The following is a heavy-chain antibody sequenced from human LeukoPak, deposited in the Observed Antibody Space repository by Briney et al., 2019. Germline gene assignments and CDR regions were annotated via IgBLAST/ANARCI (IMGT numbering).Heavy chain of an antibody. CDR2: IWYDGSNK. V-gene: IGHV3-33*01. CDR3: ARVPRSYYYYYYMDV. CDR1: GFTFSSYG. Sequence: PGGSLRLSCAASGFTFSSYGMHWVRQAPGKGLEWVAVIWYDGSNKYYADSVKGRFTISRDNSKNTLYLQMNSLRAEDTAVYYCARVPRSYYYYYYMDVWGKGTTVTVSS. J-gene: IGHJ6*03.